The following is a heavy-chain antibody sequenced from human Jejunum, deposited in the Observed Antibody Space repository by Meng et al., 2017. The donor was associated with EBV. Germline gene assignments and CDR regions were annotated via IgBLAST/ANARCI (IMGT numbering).Heavy chain of an antibody. D-gene: IGHD1-14*01. Sequence: VQLKESGQVLGKLSGTLSLTGAVSTDLISSYEWGSWVRQPPGKGLEWLGEINQVGSTYYNPSLKSRVTISIDTSKRQFSLRLNSMTAADTAVYYCARASSERLLDYWGQGTLVTVSS. J-gene: IGHJ4*02. CDR1: TDLISSYEW. CDR2: INQVGST. V-gene: IGHV4-4*02. CDR3: ARASSERLLDY.